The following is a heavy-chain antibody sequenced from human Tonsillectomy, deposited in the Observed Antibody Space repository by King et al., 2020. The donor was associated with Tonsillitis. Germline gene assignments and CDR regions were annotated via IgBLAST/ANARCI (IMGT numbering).Heavy chain of an antibody. D-gene: IGHD3-10*01. CDR1: GFTFSTYS. Sequence: VQLVESGGGLVKPGGSLRLSCAASGFTFSTYSMNWVRQAPGKGLEGVSSISSGSSYIYYAVSVRGRFTISRDNAKNSLSLQMTSLRAEDTSLYYCARDSGHDAFDIWGQGTMVTVSS. J-gene: IGHJ3*02. CDR3: ARDSGHDAFDI. CDR2: ISSGSSYI. V-gene: IGHV3-21*01.